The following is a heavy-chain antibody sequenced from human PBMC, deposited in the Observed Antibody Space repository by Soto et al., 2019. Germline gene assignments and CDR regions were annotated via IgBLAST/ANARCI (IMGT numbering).Heavy chain of an antibody. CDR1: GFTFRNFD. J-gene: IGHJ4*02. CDR3: VRGQEVGAHFFDS. V-gene: IGHV3-13*01. D-gene: IGHD2-15*01. Sequence: SGGSLRLSCAASGFTFRNFDFHWVRQPSGRGLEWVATIGTIGDTYYPVSVKGRFTVSRENAKSAVSLQMNSLTVGDTAVYFCVRGQEVGAHFFDSWGQGTPVTVSS. CDR2: IGTIGDT.